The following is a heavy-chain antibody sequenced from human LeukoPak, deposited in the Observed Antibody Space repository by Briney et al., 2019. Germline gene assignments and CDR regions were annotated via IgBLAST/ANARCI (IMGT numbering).Heavy chain of an antibody. J-gene: IGHJ6*03. CDR1: GGSFSGYY. CDR2: INHSGST. D-gene: IGHD3-16*01. Sequence: SETLSLTCAVYGGSFSGYYWSWIRQPPGKGLERIGEINHSGSTNYNPSLKSRVTISVDTSKNQFSLELSSVTAADTAVYYCATVPGTMITTFGGDLDYMDVWGKGTTVTVSS. V-gene: IGHV4-34*01. CDR3: ATVPGTMITTFGGDLDYMDV.